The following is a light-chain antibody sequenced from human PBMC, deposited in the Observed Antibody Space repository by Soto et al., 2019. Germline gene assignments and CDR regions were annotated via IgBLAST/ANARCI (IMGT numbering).Light chain of an antibody. CDR2: EVN. J-gene: IGLJ1*01. Sequence: QSALTQPASVSGSPGQSITISCTGTSSDVGGYDYVSWYQLHPGKAPKLMVFEVNNRPSGVSYRFSGYKSGNTASLTISGLQAEDEADYFCSSYSISTAYLFGTGTKVTVL. V-gene: IGLV2-14*01. CDR3: SSYSISTAYL. CDR1: SSDVGGYDY.